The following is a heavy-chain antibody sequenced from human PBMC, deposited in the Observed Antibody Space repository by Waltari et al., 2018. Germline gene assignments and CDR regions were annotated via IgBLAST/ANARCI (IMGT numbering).Heavy chain of an antibody. CDR3: ARSGFTSSTGDDF. D-gene: IGHD3-16*01. Sequence: QVLLVQSATEVKKPGASVRVSCKTSGYTFSNYVTSWVRQAPGQGLEWMGWISAYSGDTNYAPKFQGRVTMTTDISTSTAYMELKSLTSDDTAVYYCARSGFTSSTGDDFWGQGTLVTVS. CDR2: ISAYSGDT. CDR1: GYTFSNYV. V-gene: IGHV1-18*01. J-gene: IGHJ4*02.